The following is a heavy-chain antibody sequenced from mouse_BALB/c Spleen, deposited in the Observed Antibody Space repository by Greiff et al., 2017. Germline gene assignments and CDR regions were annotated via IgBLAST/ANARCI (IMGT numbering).Heavy chain of an antibody. V-gene: IGHV3-6*02. Sequence: ESGPGLVKPSQSLSLTCSVTGYSITSGYYWNWIRQFPGNKLEWMGYISYDGSNNYNPSLKNRISITRDTSKNQFFLKLNSVTTEDTATYYCASNDGYYYYAMDYWGQGTSVTVSS. CDR1: GYSITSGYY. J-gene: IGHJ4*01. CDR2: ISYDGSN. CDR3: ASNDGYYYYAMDY. D-gene: IGHD2-3*01.